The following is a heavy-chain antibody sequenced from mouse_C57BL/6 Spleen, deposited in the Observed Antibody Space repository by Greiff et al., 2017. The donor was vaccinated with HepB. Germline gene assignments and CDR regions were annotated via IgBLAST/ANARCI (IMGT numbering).Heavy chain of an antibody. CDR3: ARRVYDGYPYAMDY. V-gene: IGHV1-82*01. Sequence: VKLQESGPELVKPGASVKISCKASGYAFSSSWMNWVKQRPGKGLEWIGRIYPGDGDTNYNGKFKGKATLTADKSSSTAYMQLSSLTSEDSAVYFCARRVYDGYPYAMDYWGQGTSVTVSS. CDR2: IYPGDGDT. D-gene: IGHD2-3*01. CDR1: GYAFSSSW. J-gene: IGHJ4*01.